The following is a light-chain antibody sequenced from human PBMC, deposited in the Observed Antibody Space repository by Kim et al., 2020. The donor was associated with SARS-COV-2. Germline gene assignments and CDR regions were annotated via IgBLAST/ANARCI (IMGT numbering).Light chain of an antibody. V-gene: IGLV7-43*01. CDR2: GTS. CDR1: TGAVTSGCY. CDR3: LLYYGGAPV. Sequence: PGGTVTLSCASSTGAVTSGCYPNWFQQKPGQAPRALIYGTSNKHTWTPARFSGSLLGGKAALTLSGVQPEDEAEYYCLLYYGGAPVLGGGTQLTV. J-gene: IGLJ3*02.